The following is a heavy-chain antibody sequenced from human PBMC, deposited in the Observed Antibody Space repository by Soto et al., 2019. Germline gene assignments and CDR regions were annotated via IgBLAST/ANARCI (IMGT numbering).Heavy chain of an antibody. CDR3: ATTRYCTNGVCYHYYYDGMDV. Sequence: QVQLVQSGAEVKKPGSSVKVSCKASGGTFSSYAISWVRQAPGQGLEWMGGIIPIFGTANYAQKFQGRVTITADESTSTAYMELSSLRSEDTAVYYCATTRYCTNGVCYHYYYDGMDVWGQGTTVTVSS. CDR1: GGTFSSYA. D-gene: IGHD2-8*01. V-gene: IGHV1-69*01. J-gene: IGHJ6*02. CDR2: IIPIFGTA.